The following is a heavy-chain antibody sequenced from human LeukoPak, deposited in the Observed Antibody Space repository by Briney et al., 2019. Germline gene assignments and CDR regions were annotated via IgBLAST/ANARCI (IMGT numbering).Heavy chain of an antibody. CDR1: GFTFSSYA. V-gene: IGHV3-23*01. J-gene: IGHJ4*02. Sequence: QPGGSLQLSGAASGFTFSSYAMSGARQAPGKGVEWVSAISGSGGRTYYADSGKGRVTISRDNSKNTLYLQMNRLRAEDTAVYYCAKAMGWLADFDYWGQGTLVTVSS. CDR2: ISGSGGRT. CDR3: AKAMGWLADFDY. D-gene: IGHD6-19*01.